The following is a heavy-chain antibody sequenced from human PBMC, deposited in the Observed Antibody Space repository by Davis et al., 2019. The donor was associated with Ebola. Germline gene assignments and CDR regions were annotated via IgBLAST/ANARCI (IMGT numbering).Heavy chain of an antibody. J-gene: IGHJ6*02. D-gene: IGHD3-10*01. V-gene: IGHV3-30*02. CDR3: AKVMARGLIVAYYGMDV. CDR1: GFIFSNYG. Sequence: GESLKISCAASGFIFSNYGMHWVRQAPGKGLEWVAFIQYDGSNDYYTDSVKGRFIISRDISNNTLSLQMNGLRPEDTAVYYCAKVMARGLIVAYYGMDVWGQGTTVIVSS. CDR2: IQYDGSND.